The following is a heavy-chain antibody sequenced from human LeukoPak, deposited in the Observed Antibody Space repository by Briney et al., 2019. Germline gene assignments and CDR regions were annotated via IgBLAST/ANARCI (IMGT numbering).Heavy chain of an antibody. CDR2: INHSGST. CDR3: ASIRYYDILTGYWVNNHMDV. J-gene: IGHJ6*03. D-gene: IGHD3-9*01. V-gene: IGHV4-34*01. CDR1: GGSFSGYY. Sequence: PSETLSLTCAVYGGSFSGYYWSWIRQPPGKGLEWIGEINHSGSTNYNPSLKSRVTISVDTSKNQFSLKLSSVTAADTAVYYCASIRYYDILTGYWVNNHMDVWGEGTTVTVSS.